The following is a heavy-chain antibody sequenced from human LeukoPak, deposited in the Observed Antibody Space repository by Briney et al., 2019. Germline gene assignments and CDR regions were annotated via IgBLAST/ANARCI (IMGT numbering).Heavy chain of an antibody. V-gene: IGHV3-30*04. CDR3: AKALTDSRGTLAFYFDY. Sequence: PGGSLRLSCAASGFTFNSYAMHWVRQAPGEGLEWVALISYHGSNKFYADSVKGRFTISRDNSKNTLYLQMNSLRAEDTAVYYCAKALTDSRGTLAFYFDYWGQGTLVTVSS. CDR1: GFTFNSYA. CDR2: ISYHGSNK. J-gene: IGHJ4*02. D-gene: IGHD1-1*01.